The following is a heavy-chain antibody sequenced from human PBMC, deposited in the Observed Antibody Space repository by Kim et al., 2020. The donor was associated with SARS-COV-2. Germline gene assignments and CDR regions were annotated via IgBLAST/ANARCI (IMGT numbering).Heavy chain of an antibody. CDR2: INSDGSST. CDR3: ASCAMVGKRNALDI. D-gene: IGHD6-19*01. CDR1: GFTMKSYW. Sequence: GGSLRLSCAASGFTMKSYWMHWVRQVPGKGLVWVSRINSDGSSTNYADSVKGRFTISRDNAKNTLYLQMNSLRAEDTAVYSCASCAMVGKRNALDIWGQGTMVTVSS. J-gene: IGHJ3*02. V-gene: IGHV3-74*01.